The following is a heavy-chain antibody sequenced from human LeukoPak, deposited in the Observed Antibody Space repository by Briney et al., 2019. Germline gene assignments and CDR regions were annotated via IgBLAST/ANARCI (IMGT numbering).Heavy chain of an antibody. CDR3: ARGPPPDFDY. CDR1: GGSISSYY. Sequence: TSETLSLTCTVSGGSISSYYWSWVRQPAGKGLEWIGRIHLSGSTNYNSSLKSRVTLSVDTSKNQFSLKLSSVTAADTAVYYCARGPPPDFDYWGRGTLVTVSS. J-gene: IGHJ4*02. CDR2: IHLSGST. V-gene: IGHV4-4*07.